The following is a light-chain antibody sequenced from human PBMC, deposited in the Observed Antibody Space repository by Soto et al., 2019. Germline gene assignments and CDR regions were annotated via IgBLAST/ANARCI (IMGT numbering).Light chain of an antibody. CDR2: KAS. J-gene: IGKJ2*03. Sequence: DIQMTQSPSTLSASVGDRVIITCRASRSVSTWLAWYQQKPGKAPKLLISKASNLESGIPSRFSGSGSGTEFTLTISSLQPADFATYYCQPYDSPWDSFGQGTKLEIK. CDR1: RSVSTW. CDR3: QPYDSPWDS. V-gene: IGKV1-5*03.